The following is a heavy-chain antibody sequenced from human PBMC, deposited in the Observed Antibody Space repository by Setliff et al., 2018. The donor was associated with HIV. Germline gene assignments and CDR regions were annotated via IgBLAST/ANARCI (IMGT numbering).Heavy chain of an antibody. CDR3: AADLAEYGSGEFDN. CDR1: AGSISSSNYY. D-gene: IGHD3-10*01. Sequence: SETLSLTCTVSAGSISSSNYYWGWIRQPPGKGLEWIGSIYYSYSSGSTYYNPSLKSRVTISVDTSKNQFSLKLRSVTAADTAVYYCAADLAEYGSGEFDNWGQGTLVTVSS. V-gene: IGHV4-39*07. J-gene: IGHJ4*02. CDR2: IYYSYSSGST.